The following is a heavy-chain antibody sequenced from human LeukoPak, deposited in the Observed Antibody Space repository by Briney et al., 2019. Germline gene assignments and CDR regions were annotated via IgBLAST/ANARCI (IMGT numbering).Heavy chain of an antibody. Sequence: PGGSLRLSCAASGFTFSSYAMGWVRQAPGKGLEWVSTISGSGGSTYYADSVKGRFTISRDNSKNTLYLQMNSLRAEDTAVYYCAKGHYYGSGSSDYWGQGTLVTVSS. D-gene: IGHD3-10*01. CDR2: ISGSGGST. CDR3: AKGHYYGSGSSDY. V-gene: IGHV3-23*01. CDR1: GFTFSSYA. J-gene: IGHJ4*02.